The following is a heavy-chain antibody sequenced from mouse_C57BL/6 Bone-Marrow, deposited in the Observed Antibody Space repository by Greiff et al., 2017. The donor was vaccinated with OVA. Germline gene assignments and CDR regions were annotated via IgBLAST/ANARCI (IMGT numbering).Heavy chain of an antibody. V-gene: IGHV1-5*01. J-gene: IGHJ2*01. Sequence: VQLQQSGPVLARPGASVKMSCKTSGYTFTSYWMPWVNQRPGQGLEWIGAIYPGNSDTTHNQKFKGKATLTAVTSASTAYMEVSSLTNEDSAVYYCTRSLYDGYCEGGCFDYWGQGKTLTVTA. CDR2: IYPGNSDT. CDR1: GYTFTSYW. CDR3: TRSLYDGYCEGGCFDY. D-gene: IGHD2-3*01.